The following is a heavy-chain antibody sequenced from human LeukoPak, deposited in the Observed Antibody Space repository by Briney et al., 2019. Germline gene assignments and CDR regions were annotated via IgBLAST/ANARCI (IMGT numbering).Heavy chain of an antibody. CDR1: GGSISSYY. J-gene: IGHJ4*02. D-gene: IGHD3-10*01. V-gene: IGHV4-59*08. CDR3: ARHLSGSGTYYAETFDY. CDR2: ISYSGST. Sequence: SETLSLTCTVSGGSISSYYWSWIRQPPGKGLEWIGYISYSGSTKYNPSLKSRVTISVDTSKNQFSLKLSSVTAADTAVHYCARHLSGSGTYYAETFDYWGQGTLVTVSS.